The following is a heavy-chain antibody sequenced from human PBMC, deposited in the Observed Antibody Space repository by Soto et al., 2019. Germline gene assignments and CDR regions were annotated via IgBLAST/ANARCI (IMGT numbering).Heavy chain of an antibody. D-gene: IGHD6-19*01. CDR3: AKAGLSEWLVA. V-gene: IGHV4-61*01. J-gene: IGHJ5*02. CDR2: IYYSGST. CDR1: GGSVSSGSYY. Sequence: SETLSLTCTVSGGSVSSGSYYWSWIRQPPGKGLEWIGYIYYSGSTNYNPSLKSRVTISVDTSKNQFSLKLSSVTAADTAVYYCAKAGLSEWLVAWGQGTLVTVSS.